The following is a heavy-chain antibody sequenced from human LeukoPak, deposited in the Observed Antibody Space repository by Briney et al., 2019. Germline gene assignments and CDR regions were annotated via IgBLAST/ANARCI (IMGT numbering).Heavy chain of an antibody. Sequence: SETLSLTCTVSGGSISSYYWSWIRQPPGKGLEWIGYIYYSGSTNYNPSLKSRVTISVDTSKNQFSLKLSSVTAADTAVYYRAREEEAAAGYWFDSWGQGTLVTVSS. CDR2: IYYSGST. CDR3: AREEEAAAGYWFDS. J-gene: IGHJ5*01. CDR1: GGSISSYY. V-gene: IGHV4-59*01. D-gene: IGHD6-13*01.